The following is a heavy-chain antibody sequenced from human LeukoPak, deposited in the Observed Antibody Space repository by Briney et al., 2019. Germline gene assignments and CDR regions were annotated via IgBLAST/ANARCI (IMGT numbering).Heavy chain of an antibody. CDR1: GGSISSSSYY. D-gene: IGHD3-10*01. CDR2: IYYSGST. J-gene: IGHJ6*03. V-gene: IGHV4-39*01. CDR3: ARHPIGTNLLWFGEIYYMDV. Sequence: SETLSLTCTVSGGSISSSSYYWGWIRQPPGKGLEWIGSIYYSGSTYYNPSLKSRVTISVDTSKNQFSLKLSSVTATDTAVYYCARHPIGTNLLWFGEIYYMDVWGKGTTVTVSS.